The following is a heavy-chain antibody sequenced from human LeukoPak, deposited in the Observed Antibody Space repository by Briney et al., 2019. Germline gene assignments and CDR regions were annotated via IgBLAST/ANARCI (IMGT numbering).Heavy chain of an antibody. J-gene: IGHJ4*02. D-gene: IGHD2-21*01. CDR1: GFTLSTYA. CDR3: AKAPVTSCRGAYCYPFDS. Sequence: GGSLRLSCAASGFTLSTYAMIWVRQTPGKGLEWVAATSSSDAGTYHADSVGGRFTISRDNSKNTLYLQMNSLRAEDAAVYFCAKAPVTSCRGAYCYPFDSWGQGTLVTVSS. V-gene: IGHV3-23*01. CDR2: TSSSDAGT.